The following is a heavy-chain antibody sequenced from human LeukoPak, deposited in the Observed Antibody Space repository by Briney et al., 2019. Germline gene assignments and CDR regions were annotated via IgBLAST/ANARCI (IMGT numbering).Heavy chain of an antibody. Sequence: GGSLRLSCTTSGFTYGDSALNWFRQARGKGLEWLGFIRSKAYGATTEYAASVKGRFTTSRDDPKGTAFLQMNSLKSENAAVYYCTRGAAIAYWGQGTLVTVSS. CDR2: IRSKAYGATT. CDR1: GFTYGDSA. V-gene: IGHV3-49*03. CDR3: TRGAAIAY. J-gene: IGHJ4*02.